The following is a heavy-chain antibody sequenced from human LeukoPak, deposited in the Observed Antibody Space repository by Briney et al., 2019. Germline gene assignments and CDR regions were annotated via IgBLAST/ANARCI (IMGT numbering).Heavy chain of an antibody. CDR2: IYYSGST. CDR3: ARTTEGGYTYDYFYYYYMDV. D-gene: IGHD5-18*01. CDR1: GGSISSYY. Sequence: SETLSLTCTVSGGSISSYYWSWIRQPPGKGLEWIGYIYYSGSTYYNPSLKSRVTISVHTSKNQFSLKLSSVTAADTAVYYCARTTEGGYTYDYFYYYYMDVWGKGTTVTISS. V-gene: IGHV4-59*01. J-gene: IGHJ6*03.